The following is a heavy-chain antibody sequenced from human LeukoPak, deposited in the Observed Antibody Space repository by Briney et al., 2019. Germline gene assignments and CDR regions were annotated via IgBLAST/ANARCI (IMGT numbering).Heavy chain of an antibody. CDR2: LSGGSSTT. J-gene: IGHJ4*02. CDR1: GFTFSSYA. Sequence: KAGGSLRLSCAASGFTFSSYAMIWVRQAPGKGLEWVSTLSGGSSTTYYADSVKGWFTISRDNSKNTLSLQMNSLRAEDTAIYYCAKTGSVGMIANSLDCWGQGTLVTVSS. V-gene: IGHV3-23*01. D-gene: IGHD3-22*01. CDR3: AKTGSVGMIANSLDC.